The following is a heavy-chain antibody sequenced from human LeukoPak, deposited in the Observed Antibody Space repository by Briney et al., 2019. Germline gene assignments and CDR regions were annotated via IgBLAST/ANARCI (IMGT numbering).Heavy chain of an antibody. CDR2: IGGSGGVT. J-gene: IGHJ4*02. D-gene: IGHD3-10*01. V-gene: IGHV3-23*01. CDR1: GITLSNYG. Sequence: GGSLRLSCAVSGITLSNYGMSWVRQAPGKGLEWVAGIGGSGGVTNYADSVKGRFTISRDSAKNTLYLQMNSLRAGDTAVYFCAKRGVVIRVILVGFHKEAYYFDSWGQGALATVSS. CDR3: AKRGVVIRVILVGFHKEAYYFDS.